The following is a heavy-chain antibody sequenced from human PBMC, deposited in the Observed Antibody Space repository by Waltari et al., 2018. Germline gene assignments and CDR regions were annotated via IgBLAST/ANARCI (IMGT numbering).Heavy chain of an antibody. Sequence: QLQLQESGPGLVKPSETLSLTCTVSGGSSTSYSAYWGWIRQSPGNGLEGIGSMSFGGIIYYMPSFNSRVAISVDTSTNQFSLKLTSVTAADTAVYYCATTPQDCENGVCYIGRALGELSTLYFDYWGQGTPVTVSS. J-gene: IGHJ4*02. CDR3: ATTPQDCENGVCYIGRALGELSTLYFDY. V-gene: IGHV4-39*01. CDR2: MSFGGII. CDR1: GGSSTSYSAY. D-gene: IGHD3-16*02.